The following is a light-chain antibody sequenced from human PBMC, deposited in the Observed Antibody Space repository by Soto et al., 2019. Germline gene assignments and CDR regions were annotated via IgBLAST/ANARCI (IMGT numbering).Light chain of an antibody. Sequence: EIVMTQSPATLSVSPGERATLSCRASQSVSRNLAWYRQKPGQAPRLLIYGASTRATATPARFSGGGSGTELTLTISSLQSEDFAVYYCQQYNGWPYTFGQGTKLEIK. CDR2: GAS. CDR1: QSVSRN. CDR3: QQYNGWPYT. J-gene: IGKJ2*01. V-gene: IGKV3-15*01.